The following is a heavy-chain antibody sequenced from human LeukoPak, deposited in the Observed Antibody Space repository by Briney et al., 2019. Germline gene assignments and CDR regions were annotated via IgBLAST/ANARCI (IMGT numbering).Heavy chain of an antibody. CDR2: ISGSSSYI. J-gene: IGHJ6*02. V-gene: IGHV3-21*01. D-gene: IGHD2-2*01. Sequence: GGSLRLSCAASGFTYSSYSMNWVRQAPGKGLEWVSSISGSSSYIYYADSVKGRFTISRDNAKNSLYLQMNSLRAEDTAVYYCARVGCSSSSCYPPRDYYYGMDVWGQGTTVTVSS. CDR3: ARVGCSSSSCYPPRDYYYGMDV. CDR1: GFTYSSYS.